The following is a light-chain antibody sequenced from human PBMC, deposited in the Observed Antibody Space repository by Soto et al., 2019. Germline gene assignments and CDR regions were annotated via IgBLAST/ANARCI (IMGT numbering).Light chain of an antibody. Sequence: DIQMTQSPSTLSASVGDRVTITCRASQSISSWLAWYQQKPGKAPKLLIYEASYLETGVPSRFSGSGSGTEFTLTISSLQPDDFATYYCQQYTSNPVTFGRGPSWRA. CDR3: QQYTSNPVT. J-gene: IGKJ2*01. V-gene: IGKV1-5*03. CDR2: EAS. CDR1: QSISSW.